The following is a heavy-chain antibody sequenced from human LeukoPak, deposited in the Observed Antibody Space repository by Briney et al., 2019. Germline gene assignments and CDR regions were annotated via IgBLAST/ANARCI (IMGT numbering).Heavy chain of an antibody. J-gene: IGHJ4*02. D-gene: IGHD3-3*01. CDR1: GGTSSSYT. V-gene: IGHV1-69*02. CDR3: GRSESDFFVDY. Sequence: SVKVSCKASGGTSSSYTIVWVRQAPGQGLEWMGRIIPVLRRTHYAQKFQDRVTLTADRITTTAYMELRSLRSEDTAMYYCGRSESDFFVDYWGQGTLVTVSS. CDR2: IIPVLRRT.